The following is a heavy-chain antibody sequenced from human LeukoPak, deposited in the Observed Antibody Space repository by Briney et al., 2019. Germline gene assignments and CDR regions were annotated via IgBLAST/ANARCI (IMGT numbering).Heavy chain of an antibody. CDR1: GYTFTSYG. D-gene: IGHD3-10*01. CDR2: ISAYNGNT. CDR3: ARDSGFGELLNY. V-gene: IGHV1-18*01. J-gene: IGHJ4*02. Sequence: ASVKISCKTSGYTFTSYGISWVRQAPGQRLEWMGWISAYNGNTNYAQKLQGRVTMTTDTSTSTAYMELRSLRSDDTAVYYCARDSGFGELLNYWGQGTLVTVSS.